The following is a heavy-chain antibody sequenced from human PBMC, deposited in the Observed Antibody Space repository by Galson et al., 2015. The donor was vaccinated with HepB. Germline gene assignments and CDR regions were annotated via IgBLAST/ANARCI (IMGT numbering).Heavy chain of an antibody. CDR3: AGGYGDYDGSSDY. V-gene: IGHV1-46*01. CDR2: INPSGGST. CDR1: GYTFTSYY. J-gene: IGHJ4*02. D-gene: IGHD4-17*01. Sequence: SVKVSCKASGYTFTSYYMHWVRQAPGQGLEWMGIINPSGGSTSYAQKFQGRVTMTRDTSTSTVYMKLSSLRSEDTAVYYCAGGYGDYDGSSDYWGQGTLVTVSS.